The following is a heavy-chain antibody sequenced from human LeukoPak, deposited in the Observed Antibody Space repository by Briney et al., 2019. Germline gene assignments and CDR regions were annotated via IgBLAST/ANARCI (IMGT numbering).Heavy chain of an antibody. Sequence: AGGSLRLSCAASGFTFGSYAMSWVRQAPGKGLEWVSAISGSGGSTYYADSVKGRLTISRDNSKNTLYLQMNSLRAEDTAVYYCAKGKSGWLANFDYWGQGTLVTVSS. D-gene: IGHD6-19*01. CDR2: ISGSGGST. CDR3: AKGKSGWLANFDY. V-gene: IGHV3-23*01. J-gene: IGHJ4*02. CDR1: GFTFGSYA.